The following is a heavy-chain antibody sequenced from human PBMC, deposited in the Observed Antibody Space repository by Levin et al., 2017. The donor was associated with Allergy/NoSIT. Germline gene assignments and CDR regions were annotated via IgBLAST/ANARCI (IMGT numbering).Heavy chain of an antibody. CDR3: AKLYVSSSYFDH. CDR2: ISGSGGTT. V-gene: IGHV3-23*01. J-gene: IGHJ4*02. D-gene: IGHD6-6*01. CDR1: GFTFSSYA. Sequence: GESLKISCAASGFTFSSYAMSWVRQAPGKGLEWVSAISGSGGTTYYADSVRGRFTISRDNSKNTLYLQMNSLRAEDTAVYYCAKLYVSSSYFDHWGQGTLVSVSS.